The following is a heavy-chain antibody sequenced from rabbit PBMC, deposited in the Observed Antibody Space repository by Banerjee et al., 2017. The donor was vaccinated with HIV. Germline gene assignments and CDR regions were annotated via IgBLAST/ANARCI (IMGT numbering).Heavy chain of an antibody. CDR1: GFSFSSSYY. CDR3: ARDVVAGDGYAL. V-gene: IGHV1S40*01. J-gene: IGHJ4*01. Sequence: QSLEESGGDLVKPGASLTLTCTASGFSFSSSYYMCWVRQAPGKGLEWIACIYGGSNGSTWYASWAKGRFTISKTSSTTVTLQMTSLTAADTATYFCARDVVAGDGYALWGPGTLVTVS. CDR2: IYGGSNGST. D-gene: IGHD6-1*01.